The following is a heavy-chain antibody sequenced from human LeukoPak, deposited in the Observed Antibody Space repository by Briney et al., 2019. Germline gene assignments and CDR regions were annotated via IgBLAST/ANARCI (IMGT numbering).Heavy chain of an antibody. V-gene: IGHV3-30*02. Sequence: GGSLRLSCAASGFTFSSYGMHWVRQAPGKGLEWVAFMHYDGSNKYYADSVKGRFTISRDNSKNTLYLQMNSLRAEDTAVYYCAKDREYSGNYGGGSNDYWGQGTLVTVSS. CDR3: AKDREYSGNYGGGSNDY. CDR1: GFTFSSYG. D-gene: IGHD1-26*01. CDR2: MHYDGSNK. J-gene: IGHJ4*02.